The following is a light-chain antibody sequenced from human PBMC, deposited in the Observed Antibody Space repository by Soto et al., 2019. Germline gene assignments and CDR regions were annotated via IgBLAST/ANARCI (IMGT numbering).Light chain of an antibody. Sequence: DIVMTQSADSLAVSLGERATLNCKSSQSVLYSYNNNNYLAWYQQKPRQPPKLLIYWASTRESGVPDRFSGSGSGTDFTLTISSLQAEDVAIYYCQKYYSTPWTFGQGTKVVIK. CDR3: QKYYSTPWT. CDR1: QSVLYSYNNNNY. J-gene: IGKJ1*01. V-gene: IGKV4-1*01. CDR2: WAS.